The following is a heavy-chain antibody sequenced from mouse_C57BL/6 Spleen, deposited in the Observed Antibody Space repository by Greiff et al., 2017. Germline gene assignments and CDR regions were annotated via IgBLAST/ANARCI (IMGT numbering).Heavy chain of an antibody. CDR3: ARGATVVATDAMDY. CDR2: IDPNSGGT. J-gene: IGHJ4*01. CDR1: GYTFTSYW. D-gene: IGHD1-1*01. V-gene: IGHV1-72*01. Sequence: VKLQQPGAELVKPGASVKLSCKASGYTFTSYWMHWVKQRPGRGLEWIGRIDPNSGGTKYNEKFKSKATLTVDKPSSTAYMQLSSLTSEDSAVYYCARGATVVATDAMDYWGQGTSVTVSS.